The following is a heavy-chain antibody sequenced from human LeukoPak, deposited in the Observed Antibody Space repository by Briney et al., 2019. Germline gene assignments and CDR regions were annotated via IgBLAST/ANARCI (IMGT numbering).Heavy chain of an antibody. CDR1: GGTFSSYA. CDR3: ARVDYGGNSAPFGY. CDR2: IIPILGIA. Sequence: GASVKVSCKASGGTFSSYAISWVRQAPGQGLEWMGRIIPILGIANYAQKFQGRVTITADKSTSTAYMELSSLRSEDTAVYYCARVDYGGNSAPFGYWGQGTLVTVSS. D-gene: IGHD4-23*01. J-gene: IGHJ4*02. V-gene: IGHV1-69*04.